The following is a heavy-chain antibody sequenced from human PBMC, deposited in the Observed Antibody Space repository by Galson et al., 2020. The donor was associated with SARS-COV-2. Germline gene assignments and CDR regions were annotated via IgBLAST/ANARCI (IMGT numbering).Heavy chain of an antibody. J-gene: IGHJ2*01. D-gene: IGHD3-22*01. CDR1: GYSVSTTNY. V-gene: IGHV4-38-2*02. CDR3: ARQGVNMIVLVTVPGWYFDL. CDR2: VYPSGTT. Sequence: SETLSLTCTVSGYSVSTTNYWGWVRQPPGRGLAWIGRVYPSGTTYYNPSLKSRVTISVDTSKNQFSLRLDSVTAADTALYYCARQGVNMIVLVTVPGWYFDLWGRGTLVTVSS.